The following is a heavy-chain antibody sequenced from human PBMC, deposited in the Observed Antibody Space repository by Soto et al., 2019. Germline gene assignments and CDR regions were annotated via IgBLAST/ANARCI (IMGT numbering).Heavy chain of an antibody. D-gene: IGHD5-12*01. CDR3: ARDGHIVATIWYYYYGMDV. CDR2: ISAYNGNT. CDR1: GYTFTSYG. V-gene: IGHV1-18*01. J-gene: IGHJ6*02. Sequence: QVQLVQSGAEVKKPGASVKVSCKASGYTFTSYGISGVRQAPGQGLEWMGWISAYNGNTNYAQKLKGRVTMTTDTSTSTAYMELRSVRSDDTAVYYCARDGHIVATIWYYYYGMDVWGQGTTVTVSS.